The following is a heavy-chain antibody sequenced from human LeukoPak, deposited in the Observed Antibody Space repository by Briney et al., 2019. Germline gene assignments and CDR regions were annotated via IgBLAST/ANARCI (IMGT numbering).Heavy chain of an antibody. V-gene: IGHV3-30*02. D-gene: IGHD1-26*01. CDR1: GFTFSSYG. CDR3: AKDVVSGSYYDCFDY. CDR2: IRYDGSNK. J-gene: IGHJ4*02. Sequence: GGSLRLSCAASGFTFSSYGMHWVRQAPGKGLERVAFIRYDGSNKYYADSVKGRFTISRDNSKNTLYLQMNSLRAEDTAVYYCAKDVVSGSYYDCFDYWGQGTLVTVSS.